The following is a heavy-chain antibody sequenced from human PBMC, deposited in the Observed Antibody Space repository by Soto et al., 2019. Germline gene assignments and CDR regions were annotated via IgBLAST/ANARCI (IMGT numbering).Heavy chain of an antibody. Sequence: GSVRLSCAASGFTFSSYSMNWVRQAPGKGLEWVSSISSSSSYIYYADSVKGRFTISRDNAKNSLYLQMNSLRAEDTAVYYCARDRHYDFWSGYYKDAFDIWGQETMVTISS. D-gene: IGHD3-3*01. CDR3: ARDRHYDFWSGYYKDAFDI. CDR2: ISSSSSYI. J-gene: IGHJ3*02. CDR1: GFTFSSYS. V-gene: IGHV3-21*01.